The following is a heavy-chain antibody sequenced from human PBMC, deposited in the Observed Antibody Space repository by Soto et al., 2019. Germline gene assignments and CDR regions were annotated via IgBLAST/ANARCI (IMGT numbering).Heavy chain of an antibody. V-gene: IGHV3-23*01. J-gene: IGHJ4*02. CDR1: GFAFINYA. CDR3: AKDYGSSRYFFDY. CDR2: ISGNGANT. D-gene: IGHD6-19*01. Sequence: GGSLRLSCAASGFAFINYAMSWVRQAPGEGLEWVSTISGNGANTHYADSVKGRFSISRDNSKNTLYIQMNSLRAEDTAVYYCAKDYGSSRYFFDYWGQGALVTVSS.